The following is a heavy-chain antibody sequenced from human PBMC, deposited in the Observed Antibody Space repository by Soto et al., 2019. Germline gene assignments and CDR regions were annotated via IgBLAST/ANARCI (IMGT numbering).Heavy chain of an antibody. CDR2: IYTSGTT. V-gene: IGHV4-4*07. J-gene: IGHJ6*02. CDR1: GGSIRSNY. Sequence: PSETLSLTCNVSGGSIRSNYWSWIRQPAGKALEWIGRIYTSGTTNYNPSLKSRATMLIDTSKNQFSLILSLVTAADTGVYYCAREGASGFGMDVWGQGTTVTVSS. CDR3: AREGASGFGMDV. D-gene: IGHD1-26*01.